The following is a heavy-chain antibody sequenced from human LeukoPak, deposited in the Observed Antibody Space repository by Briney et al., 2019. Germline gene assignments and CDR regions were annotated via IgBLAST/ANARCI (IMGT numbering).Heavy chain of an antibody. D-gene: IGHD3-10*01. Sequence: PGGSLRLSCAASGFTFSSYGMHWVRQAPGKGLEWVAVISYDGSNKYYADSVKGRFTISRDNSKNTLYLQMNSLRAEDTAVYYCAKVEAGYGSGSYYNQFDYWGQGTLVTVSS. CDR3: AKVEAGYGSGSYYNQFDY. J-gene: IGHJ4*02. CDR2: ISYDGSNK. CDR1: GFTFSSYG. V-gene: IGHV3-30*18.